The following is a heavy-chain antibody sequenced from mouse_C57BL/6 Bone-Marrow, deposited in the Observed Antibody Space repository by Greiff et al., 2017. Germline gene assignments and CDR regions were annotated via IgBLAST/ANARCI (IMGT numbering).Heavy chain of an antibody. CDR1: GFTFSDYY. Sequence: EVKVVESGGGLVQPGGSLKLSCAASGFTFSDYYMYWVRQTPEKRLEWVAYISNGGGSTYYPDTVKGRFTISRDNAKNTLYLQMSRLKSEDTAMYYCASQHWDWYFDVWGTGTTVTVSS. V-gene: IGHV5-12*01. CDR3: ASQHWDWYFDV. D-gene: IGHD4-1*01. J-gene: IGHJ1*03. CDR2: ISNGGGST.